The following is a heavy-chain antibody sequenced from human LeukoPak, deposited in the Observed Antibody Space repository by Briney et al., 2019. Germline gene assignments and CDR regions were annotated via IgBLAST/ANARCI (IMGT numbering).Heavy chain of an antibody. J-gene: IGHJ4*02. Sequence: ASVKVSCKASGGTFSSYAISWVRQAPGQGLEWMGWINPNSGGTNYAQKLQGRVTMTTDTSTSTAYMELRSLRSDDTAVYYCARNLMNWNYHPKYFDYWGQGTLVTVSS. V-gene: IGHV1-18*01. CDR2: INPNSGGT. CDR1: GGTFSSYA. CDR3: ARNLMNWNYHPKYFDY. D-gene: IGHD1-7*01.